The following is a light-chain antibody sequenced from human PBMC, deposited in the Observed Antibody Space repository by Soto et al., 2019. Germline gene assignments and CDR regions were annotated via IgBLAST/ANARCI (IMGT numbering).Light chain of an antibody. Sequence: QSVLTQPPSASGSPGQSVTISCTGTSSDVGGYNYVSWYQLHPGKAPKLMIFEVSKRPSGVPDRFSGSKSGNTASLTVSGLQAEDEADYYCISYAGSNNFVFGGGTKVTVL. CDR3: ISYAGSNNFV. V-gene: IGLV2-8*01. J-gene: IGLJ2*01. CDR1: SSDVGGYNY. CDR2: EVS.